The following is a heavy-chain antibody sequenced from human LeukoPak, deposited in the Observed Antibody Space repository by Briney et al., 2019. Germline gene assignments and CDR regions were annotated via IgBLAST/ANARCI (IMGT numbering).Heavy chain of an antibody. CDR2: IYPGDSDT. CDR3: ARPSRGSVIGYYFDY. V-gene: IGHV5-51*01. D-gene: IGHD3-10*01. CDR1: GYSFTSYW. Sequence: GESLKISCKGSGYSFTSYWIGWVRQMPGKGLEWMGIIYPGDSDTRYSPSFQGQVTISADKSISTAYLQWSSLKASGTAMYYCARPSRGSVIGYYFDYWGQGTLVTVSS. J-gene: IGHJ4*02.